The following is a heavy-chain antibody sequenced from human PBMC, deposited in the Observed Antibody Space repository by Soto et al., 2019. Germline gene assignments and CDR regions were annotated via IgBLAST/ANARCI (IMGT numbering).Heavy chain of an antibody. CDR3: ARGTVTDGYFEN. CDR2: IYYSGSA. V-gene: IGHV4-31*03. J-gene: IGHJ4*02. Sequence: QVQLQESGPGLVKPSQTLSLTCTVSGASVSRGGYFWSWIRQHPGQGLEWLGYIYYSGSAYYNPSLKSRVAISVDTSKNYFSLKLSSVTAADTAVYYCARGTVTDGYFENWGQGTLVTVSS. CDR1: GASVSRGGYF. D-gene: IGHD1-1*01.